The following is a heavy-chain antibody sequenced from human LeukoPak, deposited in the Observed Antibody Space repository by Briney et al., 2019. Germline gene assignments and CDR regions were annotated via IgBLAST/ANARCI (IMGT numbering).Heavy chain of an antibody. V-gene: IGHV4-34*01. D-gene: IGHD2-2*01. CDR3: ARGGYCSSTSCYGGRLDY. J-gene: IGHJ4*02. CDR1: GGSFSGYY. Sequence: SETLSLTCAVYGGSFSGYYWSWIRQPPGKGLEWIGEINHSGSTNYNPSLKSQVTISVDTSKNQFSLKLSSVTAADTAVYYCARGGYCSSTSCYGGRLDYWGQGTLVTVSS. CDR2: INHSGST.